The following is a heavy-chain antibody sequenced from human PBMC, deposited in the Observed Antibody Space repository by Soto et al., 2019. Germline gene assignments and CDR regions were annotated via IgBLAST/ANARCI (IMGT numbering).Heavy chain of an antibody. D-gene: IGHD3-3*01. J-gene: IGHJ4*02. CDR2: INHSGST. V-gene: IGHV4-34*01. CDR1: GGSFSGYY. CDR3: ARRFWRLKGYFDY. Sequence: SETLSLTCAVYGGSFSGYYWSWIRQPPGKGLEWIGEINHSGSTNYNPSLKSRVTISVDTSKNQFSLKLSSVTAADTAVYYCARRFWRLKGYFDYWGQGTLVTVSS.